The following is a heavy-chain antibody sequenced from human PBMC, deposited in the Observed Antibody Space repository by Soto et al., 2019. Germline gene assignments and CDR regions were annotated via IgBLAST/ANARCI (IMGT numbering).Heavy chain of an antibody. J-gene: IGHJ4*02. CDR1: GGTFSSYA. D-gene: IGHD6-6*01. Sequence: SVKVSCKASGGTFSSYAISWVRQAPGQGLEWMGGIIPIFGTSNYAQKFQGRVTITAEESTSKAYIELSSLRSEDTAVYYCARRPYSSSSAYSDCWGQKTLLTVSS. V-gene: IGHV1-69*13. CDR2: IIPIFGTS. CDR3: ARRPYSSSSAYSDC.